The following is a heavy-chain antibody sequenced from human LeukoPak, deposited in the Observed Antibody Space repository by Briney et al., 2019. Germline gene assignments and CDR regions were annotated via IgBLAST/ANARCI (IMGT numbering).Heavy chain of an antibody. CDR1: GFTFSSYS. J-gene: IGHJ3*02. CDR2: ISSSSSYI. D-gene: IGHD3-22*01. V-gene: IGHV3-21*01. CDR3: ARETYYYDSSGYGAFDI. Sequence: GGSLRLSCAASGFTFSSYSMNWVRQAPGKGLEWVSSISSSSSYIYYADSVKGRFTISRDNAKNSLYLQMNSLRAEDTAVYYCARETYYYDSSGYGAFDIWGQGTMVTVSS.